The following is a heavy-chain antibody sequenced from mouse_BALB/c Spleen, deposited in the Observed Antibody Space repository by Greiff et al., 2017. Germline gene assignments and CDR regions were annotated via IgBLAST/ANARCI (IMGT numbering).Heavy chain of an antibody. J-gene: IGHJ3*01. CDR2: IWSGGST. CDR1: GFSLTSYG. D-gene: IGHD2-4*01. Sequence: QVQLHQSGPGLVQPSQSLSITCTVSGFSLTSYGVHWVRQSPGKGLEWLGVIWSGGSTDYNAAFISRLSISKDNSKGQVFFKMNSLQANDTAIYYCATPIYYYYGFADWGQGTLVTVSA. V-gene: IGHV2-2*02. CDR3: ATPIYYYYGFAD.